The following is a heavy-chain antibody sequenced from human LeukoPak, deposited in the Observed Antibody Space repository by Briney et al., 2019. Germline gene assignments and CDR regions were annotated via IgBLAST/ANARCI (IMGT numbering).Heavy chain of an antibody. CDR3: AKIAVAGIDY. Sequence: GESLKISCKGVGYSFTSSWIGWVRQMPGKGLEWMGIIYPADSDTRYSPSFQGQITISADKTISTAYLQWSSLKASDTAMYYCAKIAVAGIDYWGQGTLVTVSS. V-gene: IGHV5-51*01. CDR2: IYPADSDT. J-gene: IGHJ4*02. CDR1: GYSFTSSW. D-gene: IGHD6-19*01.